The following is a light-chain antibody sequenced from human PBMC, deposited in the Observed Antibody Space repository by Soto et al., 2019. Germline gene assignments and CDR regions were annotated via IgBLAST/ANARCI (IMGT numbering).Light chain of an antibody. CDR1: QSISSY. J-gene: IGKJ5*01. CDR2: AAS. V-gene: IGKV1-39*01. CDR3: QQSYSTSAIT. Sequence: DIQMTHSPSSLSASVGDRFTITCRSSQSISSYLNWYQQKPGKAPKLLIYAASSLQSGVPSRFSGSGSGTDFTLTISSLQPEDFATYYCQQSYSTSAITFGQGTRLEI.